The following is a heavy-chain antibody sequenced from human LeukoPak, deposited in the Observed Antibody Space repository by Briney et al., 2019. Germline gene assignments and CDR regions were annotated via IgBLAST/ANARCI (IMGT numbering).Heavy chain of an antibody. CDR2: IKGKTDGWTT. CDR1: GFTFSNAW. Sequence: GGSLRLSCAASGFTFSNAWMTWVRQAPGKGLEWVARIKGKTDGWTTDYAAPVKGRFTISRDDSKNTLFLQMNSLKTEDTAVYYCLYAAFDIWGQGTMVTVSS. J-gene: IGHJ3*02. CDR3: LYAAFDI. D-gene: IGHD3-16*01. V-gene: IGHV3-15*01.